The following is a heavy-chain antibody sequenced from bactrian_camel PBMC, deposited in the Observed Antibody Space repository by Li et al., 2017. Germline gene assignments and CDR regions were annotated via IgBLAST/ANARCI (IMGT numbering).Heavy chain of an antibody. Sequence: HVQLVESGGGSVQAGGSLRLSCLVHGYTIGSACIAWFRLAPGKPREVVGSIDAAGGGTYYADSVKGRFTLSMDADTLYLQMNSLKPEDSAMYYCVAAPRYSESCSGGLRTVWNYWGQGTQVTVS. D-gene: IGHD1*01. CDR2: IDAAGGGT. J-gene: IGHJ4*01. CDR3: VAAPRYSESCSGGLRTVWNY. CDR1: GYTIGSAC. V-gene: IGHV3S1*01.